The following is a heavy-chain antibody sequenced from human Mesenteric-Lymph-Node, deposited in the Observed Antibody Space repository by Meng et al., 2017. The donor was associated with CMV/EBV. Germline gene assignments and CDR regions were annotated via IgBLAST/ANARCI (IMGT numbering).Heavy chain of an antibody. CDR2: VHYTGSP. D-gene: IGHD6-19*01. CDR1: VDSIRSFSY. J-gene: IGHJ5*02. CDR3: ARPFPSWQSPRLDPFGA. V-gene: IGHV4-39*01. Sequence: HLRDPCPGSVNPSEPLPLTCTVPVDSIRSFSYWAWTLQPPGRGLEWIGSVHYTGSPYYSPSLKSRVTVSVDTSKNQFSLRLTSVTAADTAVYYCARPFPSWQSPRLDPFGAWGQGTLVTVSS.